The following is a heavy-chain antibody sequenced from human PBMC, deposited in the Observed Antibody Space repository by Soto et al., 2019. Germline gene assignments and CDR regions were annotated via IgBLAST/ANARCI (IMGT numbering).Heavy chain of an antibody. J-gene: IGHJ4*02. CDR2: IRNEPYGYTT. D-gene: IGHD4-17*01. CDR3: EDVTWNRDYLP. CDR1: GFSLSDHY. V-gene: IGHV3-72*01. Sequence: EVQLVASGGGLVQTGGSLRLSCVASGFSLSDHYMDGVRQAPGKGLEWLGLIRNEPYGYTTNYAASVTGRLTISRGDSSHSLFLQMDSLTAEDSAIYYREDVTWNRDYLPWGQGTLVTVSS.